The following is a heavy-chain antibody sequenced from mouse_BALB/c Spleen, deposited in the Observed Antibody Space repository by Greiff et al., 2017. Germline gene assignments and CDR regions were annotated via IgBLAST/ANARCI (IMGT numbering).Heavy chain of an antibody. Sequence: DVKLVESGGGLVKPGGSLKLSCAASGFAFSSYDMSWVRQTPEKRLEWVAYISSGGGSTYYPDTVKGRFTISRDNAKNTLYLQMSSLKSEDTAMYYCARHGYYYGSRYFDYWGQGTTLTVSS. CDR3: ARHGYYYGSRYFDY. D-gene: IGHD1-1*01. CDR1: GFAFSSYD. CDR2: ISSGGGST. J-gene: IGHJ2*01. V-gene: IGHV5-12-1*01.